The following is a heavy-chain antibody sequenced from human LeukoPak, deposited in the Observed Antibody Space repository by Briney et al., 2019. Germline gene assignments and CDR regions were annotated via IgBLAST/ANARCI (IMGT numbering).Heavy chain of an antibody. J-gene: IGHJ4*02. CDR1: GYSISSDYY. V-gene: IGHV4-38-2*02. CDR2: IHHSGST. Sequence: PSETLSLTCTVSGYSISSDYYWGWIRQPPGKGLEWIGSIHHSGSTYYNPSLKSRVTISGDTSKNQFSLKLSSVTAADTAVYYCARLLLLWFGEPDYWGQGTVVTVSS. D-gene: IGHD3-10*01. CDR3: ARLLLLWFGEPDY.